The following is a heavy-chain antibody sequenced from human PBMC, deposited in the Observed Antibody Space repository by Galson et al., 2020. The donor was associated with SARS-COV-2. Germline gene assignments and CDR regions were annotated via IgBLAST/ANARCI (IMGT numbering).Heavy chain of an antibody. CDR2: ISGHANNA. J-gene: IGHJ5*02. CDR3: AKAGWGVRQSIP. CDR1: GFTFTTYG. Sequence: GGSLRLSCAASGFTFTTYGMSWVRQAPGKVLEWVSLISGHANNAYYAASVKGRFTISRDNSNNTLYLQMNSLRAEDTAVYYCAKAGWGVRQSIPWGQGTLVTVSS. V-gene: IGHV3-23*01. D-gene: IGHD3-10*01.